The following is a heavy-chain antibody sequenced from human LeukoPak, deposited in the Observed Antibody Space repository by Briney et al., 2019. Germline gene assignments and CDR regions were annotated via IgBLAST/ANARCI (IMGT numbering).Heavy chain of an antibody. V-gene: IGHV1-18*01. J-gene: IGHJ3*02. Sequence: ASVKVSCKASGYTFTSYGISWVRQAPGQGLEWMGWISAYNGNTNYAQKLQGRVTMTTDTSTSTAYMELRSLRSDDTAVYCCARFEGITMIVVAPRGLDIWGQGTMVTVSS. CDR3: ARFEGITMIVVAPRGLDI. CDR2: ISAYNGNT. CDR1: GYTFTSYG. D-gene: IGHD3-22*01.